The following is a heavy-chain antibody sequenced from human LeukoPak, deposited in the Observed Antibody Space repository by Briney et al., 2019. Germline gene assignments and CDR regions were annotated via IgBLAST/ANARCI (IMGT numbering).Heavy chain of an antibody. CDR3: VRDHDWAFDY. V-gene: IGHV3-30-3*01. Sequence: PGGSLRLSCAASGFTFSSYAMHWVRQAPGKGLEWVAVISYDGSNKYYADSVKGRFTISRDNSKNSLYLQMNSLRAEDTAIYYCVRDHDWAFDYWGQGILVTVSS. CDR2: ISYDGSNK. CDR1: GFTFSSYA. D-gene: IGHD2-21*01. J-gene: IGHJ4*02.